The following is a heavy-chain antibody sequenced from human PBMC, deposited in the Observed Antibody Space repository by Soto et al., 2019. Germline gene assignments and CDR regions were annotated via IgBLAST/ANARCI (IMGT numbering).Heavy chain of an antibody. V-gene: IGHV3-9*01. J-gene: IGHJ6*02. Sequence: EVQLVESGGGLVQPGRSLRLSCAASGFTFDDYAMHWVRQAPGKGLEWVSGISWNSGSIGYADSMKGRFTISRDNAKNSLYLQMNSLRAEDTALYYCAKDIATVTYGMDVWGQGTTVTVSS. CDR3: AKDIATVTYGMDV. CDR2: ISWNSGSI. D-gene: IGHD4-17*01. CDR1: GFTFDDYA.